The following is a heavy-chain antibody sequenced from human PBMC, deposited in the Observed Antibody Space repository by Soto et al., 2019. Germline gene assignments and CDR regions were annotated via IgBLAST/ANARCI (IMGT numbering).Heavy chain of an antibody. D-gene: IGHD3-16*02. J-gene: IGHJ4*02. CDR3: ARAMITFGGVIVAGFDY. V-gene: IGHV1-18*01. Sequence: QVQLVQSGAEVKKPGASVKVSCKASGYTFTSYGISWVRQAPGQGLEWMGWISAYNGNTNYAQKLQGRVTMTTDTSXSXXYMELRSLRSDDTAVYYCARAMITFGGVIVAGFDYWGQGTLVTVSS. CDR2: ISAYNGNT. CDR1: GYTFTSYG.